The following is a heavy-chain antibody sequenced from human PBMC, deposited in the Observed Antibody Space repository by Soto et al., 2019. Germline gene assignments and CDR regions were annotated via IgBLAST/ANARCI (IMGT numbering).Heavy chain of an antibody. CDR3: AISSYSSSSPLYGMDV. D-gene: IGHD6-6*01. Sequence: ASVKISCKASGYTFTGYYMHWVRQAPGQGLEWMGWINPNSGGTNYAQKFQGWVTMTRDTSISTAYMELSRLRSDDTAVYYCAISSYSSSSPLYGMDVWGQGTKVTVS. J-gene: IGHJ6*02. CDR1: GYTFTGYY. CDR2: INPNSGGT. V-gene: IGHV1-2*04.